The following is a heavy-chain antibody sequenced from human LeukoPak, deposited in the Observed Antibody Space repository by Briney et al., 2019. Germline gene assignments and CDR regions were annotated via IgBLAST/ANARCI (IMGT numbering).Heavy chain of an antibody. CDR2: INHSGST. J-gene: IGHJ4*02. Sequence: SETLSLTCAVYGGSLSGYYWSWIRQPPGKGLEWIGEINHSGSTNYNPSLKSRVTISVDTSKNQFSLKLSSVTAADTAVYYCARGAKGYRQQLVQYYFDYWGQGTLVTVSS. CDR1: GGSLSGYY. CDR3: ARGAKGYRQQLVQYYFDY. V-gene: IGHV4-34*01. D-gene: IGHD6-13*01.